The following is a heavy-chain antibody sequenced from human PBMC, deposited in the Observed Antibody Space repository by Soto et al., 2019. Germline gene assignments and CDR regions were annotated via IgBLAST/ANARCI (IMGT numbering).Heavy chain of an antibody. V-gene: IGHV1-69*01. D-gene: IGHD1-26*01. J-gene: IGHJ4*02. CDR3: ARDGGRHSGGIDY. CDR2: IIPIFGTA. Sequence: QVQLVQSGAEVKKPGSSVKVSCKASGGTFSSYSINWVRQAPGQGLEWMGEIIPIFGTANYAQKVQGRVTTAGDESTSTAYLELGSLRSEDPAVYYCARDGGRHSGGIDYWGQGTLVTVSS. CDR1: GGTFSSYS.